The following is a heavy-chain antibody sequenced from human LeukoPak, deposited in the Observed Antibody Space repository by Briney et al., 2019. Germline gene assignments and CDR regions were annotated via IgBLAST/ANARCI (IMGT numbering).Heavy chain of an antibody. Sequence: PSETLSLTCAVYGGSFSGYYWSWIRQPPGKGLEWIGEIDHSGSTNYNPSLKSRVTISVDTSKNQFSLKLSSVTAADTAVYYCARVNIYYDSSGYYYVRYYYYGMDVWGQGTTVTVSS. D-gene: IGHD3-22*01. J-gene: IGHJ6*02. CDR3: ARVNIYYDSSGYYYVRYYYYGMDV. CDR2: IDHSGST. V-gene: IGHV4-34*01. CDR1: GGSFSGYY.